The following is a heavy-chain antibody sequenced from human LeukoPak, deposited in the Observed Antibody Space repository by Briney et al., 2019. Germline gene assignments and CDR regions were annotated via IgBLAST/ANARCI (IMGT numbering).Heavy chain of an antibody. J-gene: IGHJ3*02. Sequence: ASVKVSCKASGYTFIGYYMHWVRQAPGQGLEWMGWINPNSGGTNYAQKFQGRVTMTRDTSISTAYMELSRLRSDDTAVYYCAITSPSTTRSGAFDIWGQGTMVTVSS. CDR3: AITSPSTTRSGAFDI. D-gene: IGHD1-26*01. CDR2: INPNSGGT. CDR1: GYTFIGYY. V-gene: IGHV1-2*02.